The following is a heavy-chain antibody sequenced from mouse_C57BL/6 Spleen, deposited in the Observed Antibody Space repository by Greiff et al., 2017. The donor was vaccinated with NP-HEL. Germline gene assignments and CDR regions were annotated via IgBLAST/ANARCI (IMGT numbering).Heavy chain of an antibody. Sequence: EVQVVESGGGLLKPGGSLKLSCAASGFTFSSYAMSWVRQTPEKRLEWVATISDGGSYTYYPDNVKGRFTISRDNAKNNLYLQMSHLKSEDTAMYYCAREPPFAYWGQGTLVTVSA. D-gene: IGHD6-1*01. J-gene: IGHJ3*01. CDR2: ISDGGSYT. V-gene: IGHV5-4*01. CDR1: GFTFSSYA. CDR3: AREPPFAY.